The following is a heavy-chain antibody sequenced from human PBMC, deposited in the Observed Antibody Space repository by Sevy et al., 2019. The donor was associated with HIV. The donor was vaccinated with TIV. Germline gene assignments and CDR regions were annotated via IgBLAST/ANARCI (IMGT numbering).Heavy chain of an antibody. D-gene: IGHD2-2*01. CDR1: GFSFSIYW. CDR2: IKRDASEK. Sequence: GGSLRLSCAASGFSFSIYWMTWVRQAPGKGLEWVANIKRDASEKYYVGSVKGRFTISRDNAKESLYLQMKSLRAEDTAVYYCARDCNSASCLWGLDVWGQGTTVTVSS. V-gene: IGHV3-7*03. CDR3: ARDCNSASCLWGLDV. J-gene: IGHJ6*02.